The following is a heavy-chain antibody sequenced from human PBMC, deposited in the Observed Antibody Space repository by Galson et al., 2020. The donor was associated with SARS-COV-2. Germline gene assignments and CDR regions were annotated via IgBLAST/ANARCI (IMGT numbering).Heavy chain of an antibody. V-gene: IGHV3-7*01. J-gene: IGHJ4*02. Sequence: QLGESLKISCAASGFSFSSYWMTWVRQAPGKGLEWVATIKFGGREKYHVDSVKGRFTISRDDARNALYLQMNSLRAKDTAVYYCARDGDDIAAATCFDYWGQGSLVTVSS. CDR3: ARDGDDIAAATCFDY. D-gene: IGHD2-21*02. CDR2: IKFGGREK. CDR1: GFSFSSYW.